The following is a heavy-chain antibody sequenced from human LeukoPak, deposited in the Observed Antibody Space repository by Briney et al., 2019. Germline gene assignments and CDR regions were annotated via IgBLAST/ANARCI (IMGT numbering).Heavy chain of an antibody. CDR3: AREWEVYYDSSGYFYY. CDR1: GYSINSGYY. D-gene: IGHD3-22*01. V-gene: IGHV4-38-2*02. J-gene: IGHJ4*02. CDR2: IYHSGST. Sequence: SETLSLTCTVSGYSINSGYYWGWIRQPPGKGLEWIGSIYHSGSTYYNPSLKSRVTISVDTSKNQFSLKLSSVTAADTAVYYCAREWEVYYDSSGYFYYWGQGTLVTVSS.